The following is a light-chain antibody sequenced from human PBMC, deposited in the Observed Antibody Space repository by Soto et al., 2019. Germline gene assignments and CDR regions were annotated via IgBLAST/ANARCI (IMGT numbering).Light chain of an antibody. CDR1: QSVSSN. CDR3: QQYNNWPT. CDR2: GAS. V-gene: IGKV3-15*01. Sequence: ETVMTQSPATLSVSPGERATLSCRASQSVSSNLAWYQHKPGQAPRLLIYGASTRATGIPARFSGSGSETEFTLTISSLQSEDFVVYCCQQYNNWPTFGQGTRLEIK. J-gene: IGKJ5*01.